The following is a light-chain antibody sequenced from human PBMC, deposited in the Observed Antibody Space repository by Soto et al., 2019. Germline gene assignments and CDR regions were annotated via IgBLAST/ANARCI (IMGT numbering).Light chain of an antibody. CDR1: SSNIGSST. V-gene: IGLV1-44*01. Sequence: QSVLTQPPSASGTPGHRVTISCSGGSSNIGSSTVNWYQHLPGAAPKLLIYGNDQRPSGVPDRFSGSKSGTSVFLAISGLQSEDEADYYCTAWDDSLRAVLFGGGTKVTVL. J-gene: IGLJ2*01. CDR3: TAWDDSLRAVL. CDR2: GND.